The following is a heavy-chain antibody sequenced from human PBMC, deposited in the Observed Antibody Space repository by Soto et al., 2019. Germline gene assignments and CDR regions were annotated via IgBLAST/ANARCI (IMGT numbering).Heavy chain of an antibody. V-gene: IGHV1-18*01. J-gene: IGHJ3*02. CDR2: ISPYNGNT. CDR1: GYTFISYG. Sequence: HVPLVQSGAEVKKPGASLKVSCKASGYTFISYGVSWVRQAPGQVLEWFGWISPYNGNTNYAQKFQGRITMTTDTSTSTVYMDLRSLRTDDTAVYYCARDQTKWLTDAFDIWGQGTMVVVSS. D-gene: IGHD5-12*01. CDR3: ARDQTKWLTDAFDI.